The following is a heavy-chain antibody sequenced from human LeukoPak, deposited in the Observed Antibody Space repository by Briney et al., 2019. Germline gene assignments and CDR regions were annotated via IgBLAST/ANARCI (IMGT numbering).Heavy chain of an antibody. CDR1: GGSISSYY. CDR3: ARVSSVGGSGRFDY. Sequence: PSETLSLTCTVSGGSISSYYWSWIRQPAGKGLEWIGRIYTSGSTNYNPSLKSRVTMSVDTSKNQFSLKLSSVTAADTAVYYCARVSSVGGSGRFDYWGQGTLVTVSS. CDR2: IYTSGST. J-gene: IGHJ4*02. D-gene: IGHD2-15*01. V-gene: IGHV4-4*07.